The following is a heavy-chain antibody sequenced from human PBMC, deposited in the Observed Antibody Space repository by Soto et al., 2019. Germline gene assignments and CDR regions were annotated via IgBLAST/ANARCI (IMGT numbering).Heavy chain of an antibody. D-gene: IGHD5-18*01. CDR1: GGSISSSSYY. Sequence: QLQLQESGPGLVKPSETLSLTCTVSGGSISSSSYYWGWIRQPPGKGLEWIGSIYYSGSTYYNPSLKSRVTISVDTSKNQFSLKLSPVTAADTAVYYCARHESRYTYLFAYWGQGTLVTVSS. J-gene: IGHJ4*02. V-gene: IGHV4-39*01. CDR2: IYYSGST. CDR3: ARHESRYTYLFAY.